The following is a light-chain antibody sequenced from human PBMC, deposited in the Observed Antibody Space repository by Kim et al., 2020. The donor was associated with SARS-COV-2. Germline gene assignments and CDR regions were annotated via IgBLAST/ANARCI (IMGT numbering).Light chain of an antibody. CDR3: LHYNNWPPWT. Sequence: IVMTQSPATLSVSPGERATLSCRASQSVINNLAWYQQKPGQAPRLLIYGASTRATGVPVRFSGSGSGTEFALTISSLQSEDFAVYYCLHYNNWPPWTFCQGTKVDIK. J-gene: IGKJ1*01. CDR1: QSVINN. CDR2: GAS. V-gene: IGKV3-15*01.